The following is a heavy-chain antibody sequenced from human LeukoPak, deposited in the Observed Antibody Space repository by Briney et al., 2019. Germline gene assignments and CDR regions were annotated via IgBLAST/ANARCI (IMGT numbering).Heavy chain of an antibody. CDR3: ARGVRGALGQNAFDI. CDR1: GFTFSGYS. V-gene: IGHV3-21*06. D-gene: IGHD1-26*01. J-gene: IGHJ3*02. Sequence: GGSLRLSCAASGFTFSGYSMNWVRHAPGKGLEWVSSISSSSSYIYYADSVKGRFTISRDNAKNSVYLQMNSLRAEDTALYYCARGVRGALGQNAFDIWGQGTMVTVSS. CDR2: ISSSSSYI.